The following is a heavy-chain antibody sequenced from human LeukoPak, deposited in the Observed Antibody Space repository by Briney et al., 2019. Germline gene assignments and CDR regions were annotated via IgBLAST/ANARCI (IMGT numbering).Heavy chain of an antibody. CDR3: ARGQLLSASSSWYFMTYYYYYGMDV. V-gene: IGHV1-8*01. J-gene: IGHJ6*02. Sequence: ASVKVSCKASGYTFTSYDINWVRQATGQGLEWMGWMNPNSGNTGYAQKFQGRVTMTRNTSISTAYMELSSLRSEDTAVYYCARGQLLSASSSWYFMTYYYYYGMDVWGQGTTVTASS. CDR2: MNPNSGNT. CDR1: GYTFTSYD. D-gene: IGHD6-13*01.